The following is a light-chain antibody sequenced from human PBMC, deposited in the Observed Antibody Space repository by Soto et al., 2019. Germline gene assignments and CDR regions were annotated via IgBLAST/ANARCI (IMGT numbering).Light chain of an antibody. V-gene: IGKV1-39*01. CDR2: AAS. CDR1: QSISSY. CDR3: QHSYSTPRT. Sequence: DIQMTQSQSSLSASVVDRVTITCRASQSISSYLNWYQQKPGKAPKLLIYAASSLQSGVPSRFSGSGSGTDFALTISSLQPEDFATYYCQHSYSTPRTFGQGTKVDNK. J-gene: IGKJ1*01.